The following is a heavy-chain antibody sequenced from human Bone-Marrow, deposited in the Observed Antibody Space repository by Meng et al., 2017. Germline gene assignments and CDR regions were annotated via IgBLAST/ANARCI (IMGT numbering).Heavy chain of an antibody. D-gene: IGHD4-17*01. CDR3: AKGSYGDYFDY. Sequence: GESLKISCAASGFTFSSYDMHWVRQATGKGLEWVSAIGTAGDTYYPGSVKGRFTISRENAKNSLYLQMNSLRAEDTAVYYCAKGSYGDYFDYWGQGTLVTVSS. CDR1: GFTFSSYD. CDR2: IGTAGDT. J-gene: IGHJ4*02. V-gene: IGHV3-13*01.